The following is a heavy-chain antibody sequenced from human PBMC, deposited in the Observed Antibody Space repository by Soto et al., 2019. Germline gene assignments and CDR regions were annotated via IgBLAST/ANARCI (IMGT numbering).Heavy chain of an antibody. CDR1: GFTFSSYG. D-gene: IGHD6-13*01. CDR3: AKEGSIAAAGTGDYFDY. Sequence: GGSLRLSCAASGFTFSSYGMHWVRQAPGKGLEWVAVISYDGGNKYYADSVKGRFTISRDNSKNTLYLQMNSLRAEDTAVYYCAKEGSIAAAGTGDYFDYWGQGTLVTVSS. CDR2: ISYDGGNK. V-gene: IGHV3-30*18. J-gene: IGHJ4*02.